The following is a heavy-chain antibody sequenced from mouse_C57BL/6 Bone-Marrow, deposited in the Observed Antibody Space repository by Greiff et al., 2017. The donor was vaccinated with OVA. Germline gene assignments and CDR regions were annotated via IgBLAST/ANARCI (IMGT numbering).Heavy chain of an antibody. CDR2: IWSGGST. CDR3: VKNGCYYSNYEDYAMDY. CDR1: GFSLTSYG. V-gene: IGHV2-4*01. D-gene: IGHD2-5*01. J-gene: IGHJ4*01. Sequence: QVQLKESGPGLVQPSQSLSITCTVSGFSLTSYGVHWVRQPPGKGLEWLGVIWSGGSTDYNAAFISRLSISKDNSKSQVFFKMNSLQADDTAIYYCVKNGCYYSNYEDYAMDYWGQGTSVTVSS.